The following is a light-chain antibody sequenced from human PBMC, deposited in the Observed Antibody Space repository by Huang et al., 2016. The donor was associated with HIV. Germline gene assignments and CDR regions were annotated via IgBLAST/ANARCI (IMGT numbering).Light chain of an antibody. V-gene: IGKV3-15*01. CDR1: DRVSTN. CDR2: GAS. Sequence: EKVMAQSPGTLSVSPGERATLSCRASDRVSTNVAWYQQSPGQAPRLLIYGASTRATGIPARFSGSGSGTEFALTISSMQSEDFAVYYCQQYNNWPVTFGGGTKVEIK. CDR3: QQYNNWPVT. J-gene: IGKJ4*01.